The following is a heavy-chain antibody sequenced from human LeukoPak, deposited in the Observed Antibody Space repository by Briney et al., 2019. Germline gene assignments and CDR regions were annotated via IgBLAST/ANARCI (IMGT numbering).Heavy chain of an antibody. Sequence: SETLSLTCAVSGYSISSGYYWGWIRRPPGKGLEWIGSIYHSGSTYYNPSLKSRVTISVDTSKNQFSLKLSSVTAADTAVYYCATSAAVLGYCSSTSCSTGAFDIWGQGTMVTVSS. CDR2: IYHSGST. V-gene: IGHV4-38-2*01. CDR1: GYSISSGYY. CDR3: ATSAAVLGYCSSTSCSTGAFDI. J-gene: IGHJ3*02. D-gene: IGHD2-2*01.